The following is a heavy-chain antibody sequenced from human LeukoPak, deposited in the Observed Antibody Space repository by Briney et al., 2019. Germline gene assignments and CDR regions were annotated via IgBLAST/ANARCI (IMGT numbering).Heavy chain of an antibody. J-gene: IGHJ4*02. D-gene: IGHD6-13*01. Sequence: GGSLRLSCAASGFSFTNYWMSWVRQAPGKGLEWVANIKQDGSVKYYVDSVKGRFTISRDNAKSSVYLQINGLRVEDTAVYYCARIGYSSSCFDYWGQGTLVTVSS. CDR3: ARIGYSSSCFDY. CDR1: GFSFTNYW. CDR2: IKQDGSVK. V-gene: IGHV3-7*03.